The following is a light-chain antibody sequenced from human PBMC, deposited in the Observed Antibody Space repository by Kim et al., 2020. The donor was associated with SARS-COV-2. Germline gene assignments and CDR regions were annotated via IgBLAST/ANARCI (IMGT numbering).Light chain of an antibody. CDR2: GKN. J-gene: IGLJ3*02. Sequence: ALGQTVRITCQGDNLRTYYASWYQRKPGQAPVLVLYGKNNRPSGIPDRFSGSSSGNTASLTITGDQAEDEADYYCNSRDSSGNHWVFGGGTQLTV. CDR3: NSRDSSGNHWV. V-gene: IGLV3-19*01. CDR1: NLRTYY.